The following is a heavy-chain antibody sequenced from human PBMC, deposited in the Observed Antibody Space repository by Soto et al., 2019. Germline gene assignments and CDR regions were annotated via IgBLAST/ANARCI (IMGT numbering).Heavy chain of an antibody. CDR1: GFTFSSYA. Sequence: EVQLLESGGGLVQPGGSLRLSCAASGFTFSSYAMSWVRQAPGKGLEWVSAISGSGGSTYYADSVKGRFTISIDNSKNTLYLEMNSLRAEDTAVYYCAKYPRRITMIVVVMPWGYFDFWGRGTLVTVSS. CDR3: AKYPRRITMIVVVMPWGYFDF. CDR2: ISGSGGST. V-gene: IGHV3-23*01. D-gene: IGHD3-22*01. J-gene: IGHJ2*01.